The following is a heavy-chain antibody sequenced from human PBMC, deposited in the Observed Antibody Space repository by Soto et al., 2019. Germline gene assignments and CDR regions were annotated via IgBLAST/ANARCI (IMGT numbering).Heavy chain of an antibody. Sequence: SETLSLTCTVGSISTYYWNWIRQPPGKGLEWIGYIYYMGRTNYNSSLKSRVTMSIDTSKNQFSLKLSSVTAADTAIYYCARDPVGATLFDYWGQGAPVTVSS. D-gene: IGHD1-26*01. CDR1: GSISTYY. CDR2: IYYMGRT. J-gene: IGHJ4*02. V-gene: IGHV4-59*01. CDR3: ARDPVGATLFDY.